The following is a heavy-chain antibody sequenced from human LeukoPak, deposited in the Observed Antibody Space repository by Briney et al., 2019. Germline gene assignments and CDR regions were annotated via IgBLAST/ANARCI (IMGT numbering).Heavy chain of an antibody. J-gene: IGHJ4*02. CDR3: ATRSSSWYYDY. D-gene: IGHD6-13*01. Sequence: ASVKVSCKASGYTFTGYYKHWVRQAPGQGLEWMGRINPNSGGTNYAQKFQGRVTMTRDTSISTAYMELSRLRSDDTAVYYCATRSSSWYYDYWGQGTLVTVSS. CDR2: INPNSGGT. CDR1: GYTFTGYY. V-gene: IGHV1-2*06.